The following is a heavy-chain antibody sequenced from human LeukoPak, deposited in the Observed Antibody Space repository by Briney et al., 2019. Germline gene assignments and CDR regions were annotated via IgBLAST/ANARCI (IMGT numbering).Heavy chain of an antibody. Sequence: GRSLRLSCAASGFTFSSYGMHWVRQAPGKGLEWVAVIWYDGSNKYYADSVKGRFTISRDNSKNTLYLQMNSLRAEDTAVYYCAREFEAYYYDSSGYGIDYWGQGTTVTVSS. D-gene: IGHD3-22*01. CDR3: AREFEAYYYDSSGYGIDY. J-gene: IGHJ4*03. V-gene: IGHV3-33*08. CDR2: IWYDGSNK. CDR1: GFTFSSYG.